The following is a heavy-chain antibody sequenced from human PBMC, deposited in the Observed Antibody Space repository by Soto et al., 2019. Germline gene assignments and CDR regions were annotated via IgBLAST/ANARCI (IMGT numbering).Heavy chain of an antibody. V-gene: IGHV4-39*01. Sequence: SETLSLTCTVSGGSIDSSSYHWAWIRQPPVKGLEWIGSIYYSVSTYYNPSLKSRVTISVDTSKNQFSLKLSSVTAADTAVYYCVRFRLVPRYYFDYWGQGILVTVS. J-gene: IGHJ4*02. CDR1: GGSIDSSSYH. CDR3: VRFRLVPRYYFDY. D-gene: IGHD3-10*01. CDR2: IYYSVST.